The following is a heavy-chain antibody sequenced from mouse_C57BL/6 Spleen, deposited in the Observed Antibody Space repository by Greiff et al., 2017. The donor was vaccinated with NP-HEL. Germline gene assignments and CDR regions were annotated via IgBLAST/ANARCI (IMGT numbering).Heavy chain of an antibody. J-gene: IGHJ1*03. D-gene: IGHD1-1*01. V-gene: IGHV5-6*01. CDR2: ISSGGSYT. CDR3: ARPTSSLWYFDV. CDR1: GFTFSSYG. Sequence: EVQGMESGGDLVKPGGSLKLSCAASGFTFSSYGMSWVRQTPDKRLEWVATISSGGSYTYYPDSVKGRFTISRDNAKNTLYLQMSSLKSEDTAMYYCARPTSSLWYFDVWGTGTTVTVSS.